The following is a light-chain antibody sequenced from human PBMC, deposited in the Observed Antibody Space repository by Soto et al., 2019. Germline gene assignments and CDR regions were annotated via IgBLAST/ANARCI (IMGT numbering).Light chain of an antibody. CDR1: RGVSSSY. Sequence: EMVLPQSPGTQFLSPGERATLSCRASRGVSSSYLAWNQQKPAQAPRLFIDGASSRATGTADRFSGSGCGTYFTLTISRLEPEDFAVYYCQQYDSPPLTFGGGTKVEIK. CDR2: GAS. J-gene: IGKJ4*01. V-gene: IGKV3-20*01. CDR3: QQYDSPPLT.